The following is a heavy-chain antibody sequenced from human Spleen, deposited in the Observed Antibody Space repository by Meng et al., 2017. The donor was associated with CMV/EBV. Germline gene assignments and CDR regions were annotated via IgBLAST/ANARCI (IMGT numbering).Heavy chain of an antibody. CDR3: ARDQGLVAPGSYHNYGLVV. D-gene: IGHD6-13*01. V-gene: IGHV1-46*01. CDR2: INPAGGGT. CDR1: GYTFTSDY. J-gene: IGHJ6*02. Sequence: ASVKVSCKASGYTFTSDYIHWVRQAPGQGLEWMGLINPAGGGTSYPQKFHGRITVTRDTSTSTVYMELDSLRSEDTAVYYCARDQGLVAPGSYHNYGLVVWGQGTTVTVSS.